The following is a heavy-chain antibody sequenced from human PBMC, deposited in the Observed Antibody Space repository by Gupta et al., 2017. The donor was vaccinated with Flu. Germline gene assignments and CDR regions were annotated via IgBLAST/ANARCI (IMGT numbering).Heavy chain of an antibody. Sequence: QVQLVESGGGVVQPGRSLRLSCAASGFTFSSYGMHWVSQAPGKGLEWVAVIWYDGRNKYYGDSVKGRFTISRDNSKNTLYLQMNSLRAEDTAVYDGARDIQRYVVVVAATKYGMDGGGQGTTVTVSS. J-gene: IGHJ6*02. V-gene: IGHV3-33*01. CDR2: IWYDGRNK. CDR1: GFTFSSYG. D-gene: IGHD2-15*01. CDR3: ARDIQRYVVVVAATKYGMDG.